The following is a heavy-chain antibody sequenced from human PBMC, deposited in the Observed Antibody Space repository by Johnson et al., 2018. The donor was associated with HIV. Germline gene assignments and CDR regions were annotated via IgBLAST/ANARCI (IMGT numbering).Heavy chain of an antibody. CDR3: ARTLGMGLVGSFDI. CDR1: GFTFSSYA. J-gene: IGHJ3*02. CDR2: ISYDGSNK. V-gene: IGHV3-30*04. Sequence: QVQLVESGGGVVQPGRSLRLSCAASGFTFSSYAMHWVRQAPGKGLEWVAVISYDGSNKYYADSVKGRFTISRDNSKNTLYLQMNSLGAEDTAVYYCARTLGMGLVGSFDIWGQGTMVTVSS. D-gene: IGHD6-19*01.